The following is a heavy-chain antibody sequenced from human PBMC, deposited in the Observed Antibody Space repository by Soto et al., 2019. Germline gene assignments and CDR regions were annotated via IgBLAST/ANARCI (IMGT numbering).Heavy chain of an antibody. CDR1: GASISSYY. Sequence: SLTCTVSGASISSYYWGWIRQPPGKGLEWIGYIYYSGSTNYNPSLKSRVTISVDTSKNQFSLKLGSVTAADTAVYYCARSRTTVTPSGFQHWGQGTLVTVSS. D-gene: IGHD4-17*01. J-gene: IGHJ1*01. CDR2: IYYSGST. CDR3: ARSRTTVTPSGFQH. V-gene: IGHV4-59*01.